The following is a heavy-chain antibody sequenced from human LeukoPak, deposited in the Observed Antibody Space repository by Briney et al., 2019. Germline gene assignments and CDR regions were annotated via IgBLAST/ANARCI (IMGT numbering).Heavy chain of an antibody. CDR1: GGSISSISYY. CDR2: IYYSGTD. CDR3: ARLRRSRLAEFDY. Sequence: SETLSLTCTVSGGSISSISYYWGWLRQPPGKGLQWIGHIYYSGTDFYNPSLKSRVTISVDTSKNQFSLKLSSLTAADTAVYYCARLRRSRLAEFDYWGQGTLVTVSS. J-gene: IGHJ4*02. V-gene: IGHV4-39*01. D-gene: IGHD3-3*02.